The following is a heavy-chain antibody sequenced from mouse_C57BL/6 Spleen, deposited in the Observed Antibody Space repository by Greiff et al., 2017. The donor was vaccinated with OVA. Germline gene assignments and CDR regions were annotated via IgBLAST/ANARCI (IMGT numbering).Heavy chain of an antibody. D-gene: IGHD2-1*01. CDR2: IRNKANNHAT. Sequence: EVKVEESGGGLVQPGGSMKLSCAASGFTFSDAWMDWVRQSPEKGLAWVAEIRNKANNHATYYAESVKGRFTISRDDSKSSVYLQMNSVRAEDTGSDYCTQFYYGNPWFAYWGQGTLVTVSA. CDR3: TQFYYGNPWFAY. V-gene: IGHV6-6*01. J-gene: IGHJ3*01. CDR1: GFTFSDAW.